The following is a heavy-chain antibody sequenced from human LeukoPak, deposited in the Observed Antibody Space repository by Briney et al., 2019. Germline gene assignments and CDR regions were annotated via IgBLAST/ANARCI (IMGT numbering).Heavy chain of an antibody. CDR1: GGSISSYY. J-gene: IGHJ5*02. CDR2: IYTSGST. Sequence: SETLSLTCTVSGGSISSYYWSWIRQPAGKGLEWIGRIYTSGSTNYNPSLKSRVTMSVDTSKNLFSLKLSSVAAADTAVYYCARDPAGLLWFGEPWFDPWGQGTLVTVSS. V-gene: IGHV4-4*07. CDR3: ARDPAGLLWFGEPWFDP. D-gene: IGHD3-10*01.